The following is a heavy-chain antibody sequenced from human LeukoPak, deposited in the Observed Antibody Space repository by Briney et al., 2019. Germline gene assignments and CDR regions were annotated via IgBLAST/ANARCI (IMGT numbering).Heavy chain of an antibody. Sequence: PGGSLRLSCAASGFTFSSYGMHWVRQAPGKGLEWVAVISYDGSNKFYADSVKGRFTISRDNSKNTLYLQMNSLRAEDTAVYYCAKAGDGYNWGVDYWGQGTLVTVSS. V-gene: IGHV3-30*18. D-gene: IGHD5-24*01. CDR1: GFTFSSYG. J-gene: IGHJ4*02. CDR2: ISYDGSNK. CDR3: AKAGDGYNWGVDY.